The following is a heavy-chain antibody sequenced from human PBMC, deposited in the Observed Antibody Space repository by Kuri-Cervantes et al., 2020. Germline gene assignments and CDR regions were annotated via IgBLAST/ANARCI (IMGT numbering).Heavy chain of an antibody. CDR1: GFTFSDSA. Sequence: GGSLRLSCAASGFTFSDSAMHWVRQASGKGLEWVGRIRSKANSYATTYAASVKGRFTISRDDSKNTAYLQMNSLRAEDTAVYYCARAGPGIAASGSVFDFWGQGTLVTVSS. V-gene: IGHV3-73*01. CDR2: IRSKANSYAT. CDR3: ARAGPGIAASGSVFDF. J-gene: IGHJ4*02. D-gene: IGHD6-13*01.